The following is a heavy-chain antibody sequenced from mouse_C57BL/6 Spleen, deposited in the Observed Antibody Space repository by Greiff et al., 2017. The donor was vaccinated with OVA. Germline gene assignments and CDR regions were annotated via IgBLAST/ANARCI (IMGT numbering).Heavy chain of an antibody. CDR1: GFTFSDAW. Sequence: EVHLVESGGGLVQPGGSMKLSCAASGFTFSDAWMDWVRQSPEKGLEWVAEIRNKANNHATYYAESVKGRFTISRDDSKSSVYLQMNSLRAEDTGIYYCTRRPYYSKNEGFAYWGQGTLVTVSA. CDR3: TRRPYYSKNEGFAY. D-gene: IGHD2-5*01. CDR2: IRNKANNHAT. J-gene: IGHJ3*01. V-gene: IGHV6-6*01.